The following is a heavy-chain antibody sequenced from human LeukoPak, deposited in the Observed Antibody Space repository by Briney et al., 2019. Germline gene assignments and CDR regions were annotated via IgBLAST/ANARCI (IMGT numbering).Heavy chain of an antibody. Sequence: SETLSLTCAVSGGSISSGGYSWSWIRQPPGKGLEWIGYIYHSGSTYYNPSLKSRVTISVDRSKNQFSLKLSSVTAADTAVYYCARARGPYYYDSSGDAFDIWGQGTMVTVSS. CDR3: ARARGPYYYDSSGDAFDI. D-gene: IGHD3-22*01. V-gene: IGHV4-30-2*01. CDR1: GGSISSGGYS. J-gene: IGHJ3*02. CDR2: IYHSGST.